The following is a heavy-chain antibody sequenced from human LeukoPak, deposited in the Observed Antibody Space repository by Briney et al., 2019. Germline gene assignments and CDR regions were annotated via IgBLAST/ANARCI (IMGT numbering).Heavy chain of an antibody. D-gene: IGHD3-3*01. J-gene: IGHJ4*02. Sequence: GSLRLPCAASGFTFSSYSMGWVRQAPGKGLEWVAHIKDSGIEKEYVDSVKGRFTISRDNAKNPLYLQMNSLRVEDTALYFCARWRGAQSEFDYWGQGTQVTVSS. CDR3: ARWRGAQSEFDY. CDR2: IKDSGIEK. CDR1: GFTFSSYS. V-gene: IGHV3-7*01.